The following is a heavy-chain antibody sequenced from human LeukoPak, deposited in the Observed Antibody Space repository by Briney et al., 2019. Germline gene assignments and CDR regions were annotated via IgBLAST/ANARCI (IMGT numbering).Heavy chain of an antibody. V-gene: IGHV1-2*02. J-gene: IGHJ6*02. CDR1: GYTLTGYY. CDR3: ARGRRSVAHRDYYYGMDV. CDR2: INPDSGGT. Sequence: ASVKVSRKASGYTLTGYYIHWVRQAPGQGLEWMGWINPDSGGTSYAQKCQGRVTMTRDTSIRTAYMELSRLRSDDTAVYYCARGRRSVAHRDYYYGMDVWGQGTTVTVSS. D-gene: IGHD5-24*01.